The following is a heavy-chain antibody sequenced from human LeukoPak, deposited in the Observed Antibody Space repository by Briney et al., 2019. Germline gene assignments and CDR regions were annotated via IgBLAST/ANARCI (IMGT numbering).Heavy chain of an antibody. Sequence: SETLSLTCTVSGGSISSYYWSWIRQPPGKGLEWIGYIYYSGSTNYNPSLKSRVTISVDTSKNQFSLKLSSVTAADTAVYYCAKYDSRGWFDPWGQGTLVTVSS. D-gene: IGHD3-3*01. V-gene: IGHV4-59*08. J-gene: IGHJ5*02. CDR1: GGSISSYY. CDR2: IYYSGST. CDR3: AKYDSRGWFDP.